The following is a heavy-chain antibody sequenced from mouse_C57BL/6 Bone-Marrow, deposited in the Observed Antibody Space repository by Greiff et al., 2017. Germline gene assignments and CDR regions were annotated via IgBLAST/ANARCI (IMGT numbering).Heavy chain of an antibody. V-gene: IGHV2-9-1*01. Sequence: VHLVESGPGLVAPSQSLSITCTVSGFSLTSYAISWVRQPQGKGLEWLGVIWTGGGTNYNSALKSRLSISKDNSKSQVFLKMNSLPTDDTARDCCARRGVYDGNYGYCDVWGTGTTVTVSS. J-gene: IGHJ1*03. CDR1: GFSLTSYA. CDR3: ARRGVYDGNYGYCDV. D-gene: IGHD2-1*01. CDR2: IWTGGGT.